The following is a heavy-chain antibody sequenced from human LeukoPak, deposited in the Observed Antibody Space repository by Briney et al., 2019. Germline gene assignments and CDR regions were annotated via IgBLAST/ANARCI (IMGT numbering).Heavy chain of an antibody. Sequence: SETLSLTCTVSGGSTSSYYWSWIQQPPGKGLEWIGYIYYSGSTNYNPSLKSRVTISVDTSKNQFSLKLSSVTAADTAVYYCARVGSSWPHYYFDSWGRGTLVTVSS. CDR2: IYYSGST. CDR1: GGSTSSYY. D-gene: IGHD6-13*01. J-gene: IGHJ4*02. CDR3: ARVGSSWPHYYFDS. V-gene: IGHV4-59*12.